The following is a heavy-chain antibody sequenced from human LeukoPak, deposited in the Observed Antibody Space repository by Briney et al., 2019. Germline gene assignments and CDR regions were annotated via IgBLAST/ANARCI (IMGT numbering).Heavy chain of an antibody. Sequence: SETLSLTCAVYGGSFSDCYWTWVRQPPGKGLEWIGEINHRGVTTYYPSLKSRVTISIDTYRNQFSLTMHSLTAADTAVYYCARTVGRTASLSYWGQGTLVTVSS. CDR3: ARTVGRTASLSY. D-gene: IGHD4-4*01. CDR2: INHRGVT. V-gene: IGHV4-34*01. J-gene: IGHJ4*02. CDR1: GGSFSDCY.